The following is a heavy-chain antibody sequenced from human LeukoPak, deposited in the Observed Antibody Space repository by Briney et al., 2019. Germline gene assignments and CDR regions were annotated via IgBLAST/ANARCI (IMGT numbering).Heavy chain of an antibody. V-gene: IGHV3-21*01. CDR1: GFTFSSYS. CDR2: ISSSSSYI. CDR3: ARTSYCYDSSGHIDAFDS. Sequence: NPGGSLRLSCAASGFTFSSYSMNWVRQAPGKGLEWVSSISSSSSYIYYADSVKGLFTISRDYAKNSLYLQMNSLRAEDTAVYYCARTSYCYDSSGHIDAFDSWGQGTMVTVSS. J-gene: IGHJ3*02. D-gene: IGHD3-22*01.